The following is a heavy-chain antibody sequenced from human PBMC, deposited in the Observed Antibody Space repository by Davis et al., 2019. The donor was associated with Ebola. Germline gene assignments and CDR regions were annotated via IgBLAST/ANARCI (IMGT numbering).Heavy chain of an antibody. J-gene: IGHJ6*04. CDR2: INPSGGST. V-gene: IGHV1-46*01. D-gene: IGHD1-14*01. Sequence: ASVKVSCKASGYTFTSYYMHWVRQAPGQGLEWMGIINPSGGSTSYAQKFQGRVTMTRDTSTSTVYMELSSLRVEDTAVYYCAGGTIPLYGMDVWGKGTTVTVSS. CDR1: GYTFTSYY. CDR3: AGGTIPLYGMDV.